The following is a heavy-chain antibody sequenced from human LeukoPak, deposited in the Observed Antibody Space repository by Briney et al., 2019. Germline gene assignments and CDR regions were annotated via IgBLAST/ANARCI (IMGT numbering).Heavy chain of an antibody. V-gene: IGHV1-18*01. D-gene: IGHD3-9*01. Sequence: ASVKVSCKASGGTFSSYAISWVRQAPGQGLEWMGWISAYNGNTDYAQYLQGRVTMTTDTSTSTAYMELRSLTSDDTAVYYCARDGGQSYDILTGYYNNDWFDPWGQGTLVTVSS. J-gene: IGHJ5*02. CDR1: GGTFSSYA. CDR3: ARDGGQSYDILTGYYNNDWFDP. CDR2: ISAYNGNT.